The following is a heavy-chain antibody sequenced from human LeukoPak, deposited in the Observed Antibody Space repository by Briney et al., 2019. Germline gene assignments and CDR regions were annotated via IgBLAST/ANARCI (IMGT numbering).Heavy chain of an antibody. V-gene: IGHV3-7*01. D-gene: IGHD2-8*01. CDR1: GFRFSGYW. CDR2: IKQDGSEI. Sequence: GGSLRLSRLGSGFRFSGYWMSWVRQAPGKGLEWVANIKQDGSEIHYGDSVKGRFTISRDNAKNSLFLQMNSLRVEDTAVYYCARLKDDVTKFDYWGQGTLVSVSS. J-gene: IGHJ4*02. CDR3: ARLKDDVTKFDY.